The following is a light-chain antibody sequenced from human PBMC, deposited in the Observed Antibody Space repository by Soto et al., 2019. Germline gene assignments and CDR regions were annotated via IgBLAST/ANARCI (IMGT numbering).Light chain of an antibody. CDR3: QQADTFPIT. CDR2: AAS. J-gene: IGKJ5*01. Sequence: DIQMTQAPSSVSASVGDRSTISCQASQGISRSLAWYQQKPGKAPKLLIYAASSLQSGVPSRFSGSGFGTDFTLTISSLQPEDSAIYYCQQADTFPITFGPGTRLDIK. V-gene: IGKV1D-12*01. CDR1: QGISRS.